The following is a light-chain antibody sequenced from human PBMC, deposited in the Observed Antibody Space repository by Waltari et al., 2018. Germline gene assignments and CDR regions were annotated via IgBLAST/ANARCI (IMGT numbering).Light chain of an antibody. V-gene: IGKV3-11*01. CDR3: QQRKFWPPIT. Sequence: EVVLTQSPATLSLSPGERATLSCRASQSVSNYLAWYQQKPGQAPRLLIYDASNRATGIPARFSGSGSGTDFTLTISSPEPEDFAVYYCQQRKFWPPITIGQGTRLESK. CDR1: QSVSNY. CDR2: DAS. J-gene: IGKJ5*01.